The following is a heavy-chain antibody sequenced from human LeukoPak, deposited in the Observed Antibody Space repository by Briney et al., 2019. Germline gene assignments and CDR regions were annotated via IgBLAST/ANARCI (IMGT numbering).Heavy chain of an antibody. V-gene: IGHV1-18*01. J-gene: IGHJ3*02. CDR2: ISAYNGNT. CDR1: GYTFTSYG. D-gene: IGHD6-25*01. CDR3: ARERRRYGRGTNDAFDI. Sequence: GASVKVSCKASGYTFTSYGISWVRQAPGQGLEWMGRISAYNGNTNYAQKLQGRVTMTTDTSTSTAYMELRSLRSDDTAVYYCARERRRYGRGTNDAFDIWGQGTMVTVSS.